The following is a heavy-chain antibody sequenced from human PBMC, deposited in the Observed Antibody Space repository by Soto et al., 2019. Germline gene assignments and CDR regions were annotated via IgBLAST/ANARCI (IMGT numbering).Heavy chain of an antibody. Sequence: EVQLLESGGGLVQPGGSLRLSCAASGFTFSSYAMSWVRQAPGKGLEWVSAISGSGGSTYYADSVKGRFTISRDNSKNPVYLQMSSLRAEDTAVYYCAKDGVDYDILTGYYKGAYYFDYWGQGTLVTVSS. D-gene: IGHD3-9*01. J-gene: IGHJ4*02. CDR1: GFTFSSYA. CDR2: ISGSGGST. V-gene: IGHV3-23*01. CDR3: AKDGVDYDILTGYYKGAYYFDY.